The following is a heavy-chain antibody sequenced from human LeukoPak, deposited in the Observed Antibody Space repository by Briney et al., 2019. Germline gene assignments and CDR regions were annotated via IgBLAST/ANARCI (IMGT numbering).Heavy chain of an antibody. CDR2: IWYDGSNK. Sequence: SEGSLRLSCAASGFTFSSYGMHWVRQAPGKGLEWVAVIWYDGSNKYYADSVKGRFTISRDNSKNTLYLQMNSLRAEDTAVYYCAKDLLYGGNSDAFDIWGQGTMVTVSS. CDR1: GFTFSSYG. V-gene: IGHV3-33*06. D-gene: IGHD4-23*01. CDR3: AKDLLYGGNSDAFDI. J-gene: IGHJ3*02.